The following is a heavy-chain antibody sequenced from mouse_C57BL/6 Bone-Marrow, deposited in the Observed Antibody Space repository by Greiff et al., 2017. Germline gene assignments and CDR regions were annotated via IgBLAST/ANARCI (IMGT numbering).Heavy chain of an antibody. V-gene: IGHV3-6*01. CDR3: TRGDGYFLFDY. D-gene: IGHD2-3*01. CDR1: GYSITSYYL. Sequence: VQLKESGPGLVKPSQSLSLTCAVTGYSITSYYLWNLIRQFPGNKLELMGYISYDGSNNYNPSLNNRIPITRDTSKTQFFLKLNSVTSDDTAILYCTRGDGYFLFDYWGQGNTLTGSS. J-gene: IGHJ2*01. CDR2: ISYDGSN.